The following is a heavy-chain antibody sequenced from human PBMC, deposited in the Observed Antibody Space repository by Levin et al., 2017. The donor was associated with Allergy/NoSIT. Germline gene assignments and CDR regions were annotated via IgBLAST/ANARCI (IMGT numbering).Heavy chain of an antibody. CDR1: GFSLSTSGVG. V-gene: IGHV2-5*01. Sequence: SGPTLVKPTQTLTLTCTFSGFSLSTSGVGVGWIRQPPGKALEWLALIYWNDDKRYSPSLKSRLTITKDTSKNQVVLTMTNMDPVDTATYYCAHSKHYTPGIAVAGTLFVYWGQGTLVTVSS. D-gene: IGHD6-19*01. CDR2: IYWNDDK. J-gene: IGHJ4*02. CDR3: AHSKHYTPGIAVAGTLFVY.